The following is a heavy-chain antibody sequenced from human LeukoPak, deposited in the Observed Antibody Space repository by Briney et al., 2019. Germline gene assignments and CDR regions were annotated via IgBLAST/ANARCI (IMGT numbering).Heavy chain of an antibody. CDR2: IYYSGST. J-gene: IGHJ4*02. D-gene: IGHD2-2*01. Sequence: PSETLSLTCTVSGGSISGFYWSWIRQSPGKGLECIGYIYYSGSTNYNPSLKSRVTISVDTSKSQFSLKLSSVTAADTAVYYCARVSTSRQIDYWGQGTLVTVSS. V-gene: IGHV4-59*12. CDR1: GGSISGFY. CDR3: ARVSTSRQIDY.